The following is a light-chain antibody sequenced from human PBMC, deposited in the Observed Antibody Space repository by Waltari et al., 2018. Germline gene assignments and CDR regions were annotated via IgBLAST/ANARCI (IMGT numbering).Light chain of an antibody. J-gene: IGLJ2*01. CDR3: CSYAGRPSSYVI. CDR1: GGFVGSYNL. CDR2: DDT. V-gene: IGLV2-23*01. Sequence: QSALTQPASVSASLGQSITLSCTGTGGFVGSYNLVSWYHHHPGKAPKLIISDDTERPAGDSPRFAGTKSGNTDSLTSSGLLAEDEADYYCCSYAGRPSSYVIFGGGTRLTVL.